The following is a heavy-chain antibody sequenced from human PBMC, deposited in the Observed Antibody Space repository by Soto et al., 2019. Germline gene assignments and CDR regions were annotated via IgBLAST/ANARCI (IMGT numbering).Heavy chain of an antibody. J-gene: IGHJ6*02. CDR2: MYYSGST. CDR3: ARPTSPHGYYYGMDV. CDR1: GGSISSDDYY. V-gene: IGHV4-30-4*01. Sequence: PSETLSLTCTVSGGSISSDDYYWSWIRQPPGKGLEWIAYMYYSGSTYYDPSLKSRVAISVDTSKNQFSLKLSSVTAADTAVYYCARPTSPHGYYYGMDVWGQGTTVTVSS. D-gene: IGHD1-26*01.